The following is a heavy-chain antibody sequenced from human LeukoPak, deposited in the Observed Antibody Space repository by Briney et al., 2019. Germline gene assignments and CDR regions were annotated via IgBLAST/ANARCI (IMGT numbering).Heavy chain of an antibody. CDR2: ITPIFGTA. J-gene: IGHJ6*04. CDR1: GGTFSSYA. Sequence: SVKVSCKASGGTFSSYAISWVRQAPGQGLEWMGGITPIFGTANYAQKFQGRVTITADKSTSTAYMELSSLRSEDTAVYYCARAPRVRGVIHYYYGMDVWGKGTTVTVSS. D-gene: IGHD3-10*01. V-gene: IGHV1-69*06. CDR3: ARAPRVRGVIHYYYGMDV.